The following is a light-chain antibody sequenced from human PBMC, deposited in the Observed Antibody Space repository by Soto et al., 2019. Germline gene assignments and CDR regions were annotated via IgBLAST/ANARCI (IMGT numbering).Light chain of an antibody. Sequence: DIQMTQSPSTLSASVGDRVTITCRASQSISSWLAWYQQKPGKAPKVLIYDASNLESGVPSRLSGTGSGTEFTLTISSLQPDDFATYYCQHYNSYPWTFGQGTKVEIK. CDR2: DAS. CDR1: QSISSW. V-gene: IGKV1-5*01. J-gene: IGKJ1*01. CDR3: QHYNSYPWT.